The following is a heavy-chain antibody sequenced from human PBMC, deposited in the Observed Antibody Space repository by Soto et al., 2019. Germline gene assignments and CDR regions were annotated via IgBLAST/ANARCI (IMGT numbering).Heavy chain of an antibody. J-gene: IGHJ4*02. V-gene: IGHV6-1*01. CDR3: ARVRDTAMGFDY. Sequence: PSQTLSLTCAISGDSVSSNSAAWNCIIQSPSRCLEWLGRTYYRSKWYNDYAVSVKSRITINPDTSKNQFSLQLNSVTPEDTAVYYCARVRDTAMGFDYWGQGTLVTVS. D-gene: IGHD5-18*01. CDR1: GDSVSSNSAA. CDR2: TYYRSKWYN.